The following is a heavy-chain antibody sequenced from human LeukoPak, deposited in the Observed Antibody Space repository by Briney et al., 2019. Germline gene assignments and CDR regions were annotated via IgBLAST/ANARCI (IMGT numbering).Heavy chain of an antibody. CDR2: IHYSGDT. CDR3: ASSSKDEGDSSGYYFY. V-gene: IGHV4-59*08. Sequence: PSETLSLTCTVSGGSISNYYWNWIRQPPGKGLEWIGYIHYSGDTNYNPSLKSRVTISVDTSKNQFSLKLSSVTAADTAVYYCASSSKDEGDSSGYYFYWGQGTLVTVSS. CDR1: GGSISNYY. D-gene: IGHD3-22*01. J-gene: IGHJ4*02.